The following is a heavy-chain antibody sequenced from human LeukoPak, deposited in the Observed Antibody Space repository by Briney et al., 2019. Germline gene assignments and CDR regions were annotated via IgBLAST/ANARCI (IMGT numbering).Heavy chain of an antibody. V-gene: IGHV3-74*01. J-gene: IGHJ4*02. CDR3: AKRYSRSGFDY. CDR1: GFTFSSYW. D-gene: IGHD6-13*01. Sequence: GGSLRLSCAASGFTFSSYWMHWVRQAPGKGLVWVSRINSDGSSTSYADSVKGRFTISRDNSKNTVYLQMNRLRAEDTAVYYCAKRYSRSGFDYWGQGTLVTVSS. CDR2: INSDGSST.